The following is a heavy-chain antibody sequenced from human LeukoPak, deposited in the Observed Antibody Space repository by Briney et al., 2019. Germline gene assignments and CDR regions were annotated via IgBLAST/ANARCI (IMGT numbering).Heavy chain of an antibody. V-gene: IGHV3-53*01. CDR1: GFIVNSNY. CDR3: ARGGGYYAIDY. Sequence: GGSLRLSCAASGFIVNSNYMNWVRQAPGKGLEWVSVLYSDDTTYYADSVKGRFTISRDNSKDTLYLQMNNLRAEDTAVYYCARGGGYYAIDYWGQGTLVTVSS. D-gene: IGHD1-26*01. J-gene: IGHJ4*02. CDR2: LYSDDTT.